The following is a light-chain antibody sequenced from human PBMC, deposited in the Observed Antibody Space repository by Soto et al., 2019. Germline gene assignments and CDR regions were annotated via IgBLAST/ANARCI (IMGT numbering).Light chain of an antibody. Sequence: EIVLTQSPGTLPLSPGERATLSCRASQSLTSSYLAWYQQKPGQAPRLLIYDASSRATGIPDRFSGSGSGTDFTLTISRLEPEDFAVYYCQHYESSPPSYTFGQGTKLQIK. CDR3: QHYESSPPSYT. J-gene: IGKJ2*01. CDR2: DAS. V-gene: IGKV3-20*01. CDR1: QSLTSSY.